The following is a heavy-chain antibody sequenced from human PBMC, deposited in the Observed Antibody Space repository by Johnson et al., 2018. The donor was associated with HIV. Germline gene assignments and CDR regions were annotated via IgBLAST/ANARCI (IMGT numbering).Heavy chain of an antibody. J-gene: IGHJ3*02. D-gene: IGHD6-19*01. CDR2: ISWNSGSI. CDR1: GFTFDDSA. Sequence: QLVESGGGVVQPGRSLRLSCAASGFTFDDSAMHWVRQAPGKGLEWVSGISWNSGSIGYADSVKGRFTISRDDSKNTLYLQMNSLKTEDTAVYYCTTGEQWLVHDAFDIWGQGTMVTVSS. V-gene: IGHV3-9*01. CDR3: TTGEQWLVHDAFDI.